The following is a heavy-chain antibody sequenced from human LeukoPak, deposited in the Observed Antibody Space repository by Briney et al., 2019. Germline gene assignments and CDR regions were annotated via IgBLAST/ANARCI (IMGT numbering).Heavy chain of an antibody. V-gene: IGHV3-48*04. D-gene: IGHD1-26*01. CDR3: ARVGATAGLGY. CDR1: GFTFSSYS. Sequence: GGSLRLSCAASGFTFSSYSMNWVRQAPGKGLEWVSYISSSSSTIYYADSVKGRFTISRDNAKNTLYLQMNSLRVEDTAVYYCARVGATAGLGYWGQGTLVTVSS. J-gene: IGHJ4*02. CDR2: ISSSSSTI.